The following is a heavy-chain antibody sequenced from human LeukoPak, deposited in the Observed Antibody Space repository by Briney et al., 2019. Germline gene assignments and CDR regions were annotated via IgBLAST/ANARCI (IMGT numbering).Heavy chain of an antibody. Sequence: SETLSLTCTVSGGSISSYYWSWIRQPPGKGLEWIGYIYYSGSTNYNPSLKSRVTISVDTSKNQFSLKPSPVTAADTAVYYCARGLHDYGDYKIDYWGQGTLVTVSS. CDR1: GGSISSYY. CDR3: ARGLHDYGDYKIDY. V-gene: IGHV4-59*01. D-gene: IGHD4-17*01. J-gene: IGHJ4*02. CDR2: IYYSGST.